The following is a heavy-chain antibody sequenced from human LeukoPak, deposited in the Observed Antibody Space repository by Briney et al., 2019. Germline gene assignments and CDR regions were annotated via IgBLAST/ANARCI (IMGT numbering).Heavy chain of an antibody. Sequence: SETLSLTCAVYGGSFSGYYWSWIRQPPGKGLEWIGEINHSGSTNYNPSLKSRVTISVDTSKNQFSLKLSSVTAADTAVYYCARSGYSYGLGYWGQGTLVTVST. D-gene: IGHD5-18*01. CDR1: GGSFSGYY. CDR3: ARSGYSYGLGY. J-gene: IGHJ4*02. V-gene: IGHV4-34*01. CDR2: INHSGST.